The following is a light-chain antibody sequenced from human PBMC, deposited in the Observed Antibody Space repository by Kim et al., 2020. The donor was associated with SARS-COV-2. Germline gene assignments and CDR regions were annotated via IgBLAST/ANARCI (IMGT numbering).Light chain of an antibody. CDR1: QSVRSN. CDR3: QQYDNWPLT. J-gene: IGKJ4*01. CDR2: GAS. V-gene: IGKV3-15*01. Sequence: LSRGERAPLSCRASQSVRSNLAWYQQQPGQPTRLLIYGASTRASSIRGRFSGTGSGTEFTLTISSLQSEDFAVYYCQQYDNWPLTFGGGTKVDIK.